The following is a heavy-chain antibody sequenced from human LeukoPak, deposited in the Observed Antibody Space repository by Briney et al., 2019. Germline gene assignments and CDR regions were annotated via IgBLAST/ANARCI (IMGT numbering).Heavy chain of an antibody. CDR1: GYTFTSYA. V-gene: IGHV1-3*01. CDR3: ARDQCSSTTCSIDV. D-gene: IGHD2-2*01. CDR2: INAGNGNT. Sequence: ASVKVSCKASGYTFTSYAMHWVRQAPGQRLEWMGGINAGNGNTKYSQKFQGRVTITRDTSASTAYMELSSLRSEDTAVYFCARDQCSSTTCSIDVWGQGTTVTVSS. J-gene: IGHJ6*02.